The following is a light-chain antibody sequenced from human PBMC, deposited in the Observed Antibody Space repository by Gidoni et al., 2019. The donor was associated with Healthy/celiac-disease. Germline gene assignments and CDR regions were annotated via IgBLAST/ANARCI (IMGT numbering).Light chain of an antibody. CDR2: DAS. Sequence: IVLTQSPATLSLSPGERATLSCRASQSVSSYLAWYQQKPGQAPRLLIYDASNRAPGIPAXXSGXGSGTXXTLXXXSLXXXDFXXYYXXXRSXXXPGXXTFXXXTKVDIK. J-gene: IGKJ3*01. V-gene: IGKV3-11*01. CDR1: QSVSSY. CDR3: XXRSXXXPGXXT.